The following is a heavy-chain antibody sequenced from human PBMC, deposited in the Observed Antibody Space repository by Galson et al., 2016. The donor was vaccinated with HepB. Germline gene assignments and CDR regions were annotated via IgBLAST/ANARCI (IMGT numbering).Heavy chain of an antibody. J-gene: IGHJ6*02. CDR2: IYYDGSRQ. Sequence: SLRLSCAASGFTFSGYGINWVRQAPGKGLEWVALIYYDGSRQYYADSVKGRFTISRDNAKNSLYLQMNSLSVEDTALYYCAIDIWGVADSGFHSGMDVWGQGTTVIVSS. V-gene: IGHV3-33*03. D-gene: IGHD2-21*01. CDR3: AIDIWGVADSGFHSGMDV. CDR1: GFTFSGYG.